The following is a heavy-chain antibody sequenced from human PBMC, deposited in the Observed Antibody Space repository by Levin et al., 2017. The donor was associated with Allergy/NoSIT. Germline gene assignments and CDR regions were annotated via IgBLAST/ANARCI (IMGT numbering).Heavy chain of an antibody. CDR2: ISGHGDTT. CDR3: AKRGGYNGNWCSSFDP. D-gene: IGHD6-13*01. V-gene: IGHV3-23*01. CDR1: GFTFTTYA. Sequence: GGSLRLSCVGSGFTFTTYAISWVRQAPGKGLEWLSVISGHGDTTYYADSVKGRLTISRDNSKNTVYLQVNSLRGEDTAIYYCAKRGGYNGNWCSSFDPWGQGTLVTVSS. J-gene: IGHJ5*02.